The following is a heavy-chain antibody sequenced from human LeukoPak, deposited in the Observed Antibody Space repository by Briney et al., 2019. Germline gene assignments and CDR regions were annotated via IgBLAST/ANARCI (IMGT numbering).Heavy chain of an antibody. Sequence: GGSLRLSCAASGFTFSTYALSWVRQAPGKGLEWISSISGNGGSAYYTDSVKGRFTISRDNSKNTLYLQMNSLRAEDTAVYYCAKDLPTVNTWIYFDYWGQGTWSPSPQ. D-gene: IGHD4-17*01. J-gene: IGHJ4*02. CDR3: AKDLPTVNTWIYFDY. V-gene: IGHV3-23*01. CDR2: ISGNGGSA. CDR1: GFTFSTYA.